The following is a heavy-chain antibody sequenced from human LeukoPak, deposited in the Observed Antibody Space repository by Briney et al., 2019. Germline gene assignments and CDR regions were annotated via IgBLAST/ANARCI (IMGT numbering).Heavy chain of an antibody. Sequence: PGRSLTLSCAASGFSFSNYGMHWVRQAPGKGLEWVAVIWYDGSNKYYADPVKGRFTISRDNSKNTLYVQMSSLRAEDTAVYYCARSNNGGWGYCDYWGQGSLVTVSS. CDR1: GFSFSNYG. J-gene: IGHJ4*02. CDR3: ARSNNGGWGYCDY. D-gene: IGHD3-16*01. V-gene: IGHV3-33*01. CDR2: IWYDGSNK.